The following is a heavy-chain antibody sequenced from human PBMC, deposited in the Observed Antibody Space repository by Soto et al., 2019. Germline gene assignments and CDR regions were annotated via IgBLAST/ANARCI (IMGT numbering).Heavy chain of an antibody. D-gene: IGHD5-18*01. J-gene: IGHJ4*02. V-gene: IGHV4-34*01. CDR3: ASRGYSYGLFDY. CDR2: INHSGST. CDR1: GGSFSGYY. Sequence: QVQLQQWGAGLLKPSETLSLTCAVYGGSFSGYYWSWIRQPPGKGLEWIGEINHSGSTNYNPSLQSRVTISVDTSKNQFSLKLSSVTAADTAVYYCASRGYSYGLFDYWGQGTLVTVSS.